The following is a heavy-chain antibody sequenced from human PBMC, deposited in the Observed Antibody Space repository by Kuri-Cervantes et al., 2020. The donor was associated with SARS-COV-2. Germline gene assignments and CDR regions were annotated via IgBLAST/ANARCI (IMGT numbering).Heavy chain of an antibody. CDR3: ARDSDFWSGYYTGIVAFDI. CDR1: GFTVSSNY. Sequence: GESLKISCAASGFTVSSNYMSWVRQAPGKGLEWVSSISSSSSYIYYADSVKGRFTISRDNAKNSLYLQMNSLRAEDTAVYYCARDSDFWSGYYTGIVAFDIWGQGTMVTVSS. J-gene: IGHJ3*02. D-gene: IGHD3-3*01. CDR2: ISSSSSYI. V-gene: IGHV3-21*01.